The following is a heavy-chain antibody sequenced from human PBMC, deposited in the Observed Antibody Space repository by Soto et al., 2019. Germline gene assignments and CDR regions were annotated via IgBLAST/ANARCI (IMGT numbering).Heavy chain of an antibody. D-gene: IGHD6-19*01. J-gene: IGHJ4*02. Sequence: GGSLRLSCAASGFTVSSNYMSWVRQAPGKGLEWVSVIYSGGSTYYADSVKGRFTISRDNSKNTLYLQMNSLRAEDTAVYYCARVAPDPRGGWDNFFDYWGQGTLVTVSS. CDR1: GFTVSSNY. V-gene: IGHV3-66*01. CDR2: IYSGGST. CDR3: ARVAPDPRGGWDNFFDY.